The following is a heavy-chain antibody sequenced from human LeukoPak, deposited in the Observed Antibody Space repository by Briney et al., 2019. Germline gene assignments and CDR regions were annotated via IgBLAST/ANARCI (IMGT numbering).Heavy chain of an antibody. V-gene: IGHV3-23*01. Sequence: GGYLRLSCAASGFTFSSYAMSWVRQAPGKGLEWVSAISGSGGSTYYADSVKGRFTISRDNSKNTLYLQMNSLRAEDTAVYYCANRYGDDTDYWGQGTLVTVSS. CDR3: ANRYGDDTDY. CDR2: ISGSGGST. CDR1: GFTFSSYA. J-gene: IGHJ4*02. D-gene: IGHD4-17*01.